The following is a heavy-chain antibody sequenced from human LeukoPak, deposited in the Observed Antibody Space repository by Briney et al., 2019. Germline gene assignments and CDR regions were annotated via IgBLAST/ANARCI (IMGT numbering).Heavy chain of an antibody. Sequence: GGSLRFSCAASGFSFSSYEMNWVRQAPGKGLEWVSYISSSGSTKHYADSVKGRFTISRDNAKNSLYLQMDSLRAEDTAVYYCARNEVAGPYIWYFDLWGRGTLVTVSS. J-gene: IGHJ2*01. CDR2: ISSSGSTK. CDR3: ARNEVAGPYIWYFDL. V-gene: IGHV3-48*03. D-gene: IGHD6-19*01. CDR1: GFSFSSYE.